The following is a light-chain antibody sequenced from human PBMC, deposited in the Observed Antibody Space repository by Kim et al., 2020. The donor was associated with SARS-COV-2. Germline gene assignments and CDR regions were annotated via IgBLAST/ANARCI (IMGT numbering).Light chain of an antibody. V-gene: IGKV1-27*01. CDR2: AAS. Sequence: DIQMTQSPSSLSASVGDRVTITCRASQDIAKSLAWYQQKPGKIHQVLIYAASTLQSGVPSRFSGSGSGTEFTLTIGSLQTEDVATYYCQKYNSAPWTFGPGTKVDIK. CDR1: QDIAKS. J-gene: IGKJ1*01. CDR3: QKYNSAPWT.